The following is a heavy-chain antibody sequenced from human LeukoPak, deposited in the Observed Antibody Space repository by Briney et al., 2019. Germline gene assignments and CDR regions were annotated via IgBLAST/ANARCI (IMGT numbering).Heavy chain of an antibody. D-gene: IGHD6-19*01. CDR1: GYTFTGYY. CDR2: INPNSGGT. V-gene: IGHV1-2*02. Sequence: ASVKVSCKASGYTFTGYYMHWVRQAPGQGLEWMGWINPNSGGTNYAQKFQGRGTLTRDKSISTVYMELSRLTSDDTAVYYCARGDIAVAGTGGDYWGQGTLVTVSS. CDR3: ARGDIAVAGTGGDY. J-gene: IGHJ4*02.